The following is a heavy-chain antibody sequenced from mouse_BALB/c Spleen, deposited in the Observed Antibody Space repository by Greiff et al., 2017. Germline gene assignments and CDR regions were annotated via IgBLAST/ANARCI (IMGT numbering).Heavy chain of an antibody. J-gene: IGHJ4*01. D-gene: IGHD2-1*01. V-gene: IGHV5-17*02. Sequence: EVMLVESGGGLVQPGGSRKLSCAASGFTFSSFGMHWVRQAPEKGLEWVAYISSGSSTIYYSDTVKGRFTISRDNPKNTLFLQMTSLRSEDTAMYYCARCDGNYGDYAMDYWGQGTSVTVSS. CDR2: ISSGSSTI. CDR1: GFTFSSFG. CDR3: ARCDGNYGDYAMDY.